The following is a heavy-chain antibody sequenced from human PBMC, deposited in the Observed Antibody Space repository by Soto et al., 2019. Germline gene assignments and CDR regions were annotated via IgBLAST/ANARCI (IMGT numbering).Heavy chain of an antibody. CDR1: EFTVSSNH. Sequence: GGSLRLSCAASEFTVSSNHMSWVRQAPGKGLEWVSLIYGGGTSYYADSVRGRFTISRDNSKNTLYLQMNSLRAEDTAVHYCARILNRAPTNWGQGTLVTVSS. CDR2: IYGGGTS. J-gene: IGHJ4*02. V-gene: IGHV3-53*01. CDR3: ARILNRAPTN.